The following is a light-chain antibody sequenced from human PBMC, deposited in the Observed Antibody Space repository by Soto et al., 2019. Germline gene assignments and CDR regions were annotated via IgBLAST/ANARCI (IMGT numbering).Light chain of an antibody. J-gene: IGKJ5*01. CDR3: QKYNSALIT. CDR1: QGISNY. V-gene: IGKV1-27*01. Sequence: DIQMTQSPSSLSASVGDRVTITCRASQGISNYLAWYQQKPGKVPKLLIYPASTLQSGVPSRFSGSGSGTDFTLTISSLQPKDVATYYCQKYNSALITFGQGTRLEIK. CDR2: PAS.